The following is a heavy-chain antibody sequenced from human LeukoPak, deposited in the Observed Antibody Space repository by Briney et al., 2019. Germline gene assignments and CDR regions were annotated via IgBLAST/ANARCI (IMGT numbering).Heavy chain of an antibody. D-gene: IGHD1-26*01. CDR3: ARDQSGESGSCYFDY. CDR2: IYHSGST. CDR1: GFTFSTYTM. Sequence: GSLRLSCAASGFTFSTYTMNWVRQPPGKGLEWIGEIYHSGSTNYNPSLKSRVTISVDKSKNQFSLKLSSVTAADTAVYYCARDQSGESGSCYFDYWGQGTLVTVSS. J-gene: IGHJ4*02. V-gene: IGHV4-4*02.